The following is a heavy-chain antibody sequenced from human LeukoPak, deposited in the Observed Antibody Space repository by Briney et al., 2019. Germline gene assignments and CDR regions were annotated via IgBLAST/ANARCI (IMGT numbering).Heavy chain of an antibody. CDR1: GFTFGKYG. CDR3: AGAISKGAGIDS. Sequence: AGGSLRLSCATSGFTFGKYGIHWVRQAPGKGLEWVAVIWHDGSRTHYADSLKGRFTISRDNSKDTAFLQMNSLTVEDTATYYCAGAISKGAGIDSWGQGTLVTVSS. CDR2: IWHDGSRT. D-gene: IGHD1-26*01. J-gene: IGHJ4*02. V-gene: IGHV3-33*03.